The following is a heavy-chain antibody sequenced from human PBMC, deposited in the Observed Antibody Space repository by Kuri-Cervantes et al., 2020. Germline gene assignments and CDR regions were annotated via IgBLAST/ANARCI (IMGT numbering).Heavy chain of an antibody. D-gene: IGHD1-26*01. CDR3: AKGEYRSYSA. CDR2: ISYDGSNK. Sequence: GGSLRLSCAASGFPFSSYGMHWVRQAPGKGLEWVGVISYDGSNKYNAYSVKGRFTISRYNSKNTLYLQMNSLRAEDTAAYYCAKGEYRSYSAWGQGTLVTVSS. CDR1: GFPFSSYG. J-gene: IGHJ5*02. V-gene: IGHV3-30*18.